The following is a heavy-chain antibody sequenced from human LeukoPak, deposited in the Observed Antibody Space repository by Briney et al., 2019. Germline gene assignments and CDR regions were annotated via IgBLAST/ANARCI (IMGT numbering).Heavy chain of an antibody. V-gene: IGHV1-2*02. CDR2: INPDSGGT. Sequence: ASVKVSCKASGYTFTGYYMHWVRQAPGQGLEWMGWINPDSGGTNYAQKFQGRVTMTRDTSISTAYMELSRLRSDDTAVYYCAREVLAKNYGMGVWGQGTTVTVSS. D-gene: IGHD2-8*02. J-gene: IGHJ6*02. CDR1: GYTFTGYY. CDR3: AREVLAKNYGMGV.